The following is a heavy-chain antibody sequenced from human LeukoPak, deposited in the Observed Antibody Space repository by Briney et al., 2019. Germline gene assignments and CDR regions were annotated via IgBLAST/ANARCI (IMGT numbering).Heavy chain of an antibody. CDR2: INSDGSST. D-gene: IGHD4-17*01. CDR3: ARDDNPYYGDGGYFDY. J-gene: IGHJ4*02. V-gene: IGHV3-74*01. CDR1: GFTFSSYW. Sequence: GGSLRLSCAAPGFTFSSYWMHWVRQAPGKGLVWVSRINSDGSSTSYADSVKGRFTISRDNDKNTLYLQMNSLRAEDTAVYYCARDDNPYYGDGGYFDYWGQGTLVTVSS.